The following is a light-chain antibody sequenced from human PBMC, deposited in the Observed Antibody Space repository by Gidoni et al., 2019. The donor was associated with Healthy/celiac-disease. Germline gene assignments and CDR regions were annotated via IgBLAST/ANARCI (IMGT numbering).Light chain of an antibody. J-gene: IGKJ5*01. CDR1: QSVSSN. CDR2: GAS. CDR3: QQYNNWPPIT. V-gene: IGKV3-15*01. Sequence: DIVMTQSPATLSVSPGERATLSCRASQSVSSNLAWYQQKPGQAPRLLIYGASTRATGIPARFSGSGSGTEFTLTISSLQSEDVAVYYCQQYNNWPPITFXQXTRLEIK.